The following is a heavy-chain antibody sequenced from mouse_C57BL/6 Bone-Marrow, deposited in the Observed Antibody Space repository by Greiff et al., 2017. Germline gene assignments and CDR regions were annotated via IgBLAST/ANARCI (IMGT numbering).Heavy chain of an antibody. CDR3: ARHYYGSSQWYFDV. V-gene: IGHV5-17*01. Sequence: DVMLVESGGGLVKPGGSLKLSCAASGFTFRDYGMHWVRQAPEKGLEWVAYISSGRSTIYYADTVKGRFTISRDNAKNTLFLQMTSLRSEDTAMYYWARHYYGSSQWYFDVWGTGTTVTVSS. CDR2: ISSGRSTI. J-gene: IGHJ1*03. D-gene: IGHD1-1*01. CDR1: GFTFRDYG.